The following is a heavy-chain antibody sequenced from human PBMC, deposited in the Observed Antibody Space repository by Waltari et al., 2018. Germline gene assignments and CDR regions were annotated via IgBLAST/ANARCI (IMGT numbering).Heavy chain of an antibody. CDR1: GGSVSTNYY. D-gene: IGHD6-6*01. J-gene: IGHJ5*02. Sequence: QLQLQESGPGLVKASEPLSLTCSVSGGSVSTNYYWGWIRQSPGKGLEWIGHIFYGGSTYYNPSLKSRVSISVDTSKNQFFLDLNSVTAADTAVYYCARRSSSSSLGFVSWFDPWGHGTLVTVSS. CDR3: ARRSSSSSLGFVSWFDP. CDR2: IFYGGST. V-gene: IGHV4-39*01.